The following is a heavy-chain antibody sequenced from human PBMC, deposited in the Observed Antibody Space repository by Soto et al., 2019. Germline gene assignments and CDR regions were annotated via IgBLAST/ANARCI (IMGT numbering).Heavy chain of an antibody. Sequence: SGPTLVNPTQTLTLTCTFSGFSISTSGMLVSWIRQPPGKALEWLARIDWDEDKFYSTSLKTRLTISKDTSKNQVVLTMTNMDPVDTATYYCARSQGAHNCCDPWGQGTLVTVSS. CDR2: IDWDEDK. J-gene: IGHJ5*02. CDR1: GFSISTSGML. D-gene: IGHD1-26*01. V-gene: IGHV2-70*04. CDR3: ARSQGAHNCCDP.